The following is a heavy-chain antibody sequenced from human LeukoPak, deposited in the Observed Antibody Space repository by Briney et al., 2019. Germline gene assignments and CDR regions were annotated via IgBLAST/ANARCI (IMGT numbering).Heavy chain of an antibody. V-gene: IGHV4-34*01. CDR2: IKHSGST. CDR3: ARAPLGIPAVRRLDY. J-gene: IGHJ4*02. D-gene: IGHD6-13*01. Sequence: SDTLSLTCAVYGGSFSGNYWSWIRQPPGKGLEWIGEIKHSGSTNYNPSLKSRGTISVETSKNQFSLKLSSVTAADTAVYYCARAPLGIPAVRRLDYWGQGTLVTVSS. CDR1: GGSFSGNY.